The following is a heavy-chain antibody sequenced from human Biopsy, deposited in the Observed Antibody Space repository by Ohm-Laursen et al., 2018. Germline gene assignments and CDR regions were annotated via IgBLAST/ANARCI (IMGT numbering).Heavy chain of an antibody. CDR1: GFTFSSSA. CDR2: IVVGSGHT. J-gene: IGHJ6*02. CDR3: AATSTLYYYYYAMDV. V-gene: IGHV1-58*01. Sequence: SVKVSCKASGFTFSSSAVQWVRQARGQRLEWIGWIVVGSGHTDYAQKFQERVTITRDMSTSTAYMGLTSLRSEDTAVYYCAATSTLYYYYYAMDVWDQGTTITVSS.